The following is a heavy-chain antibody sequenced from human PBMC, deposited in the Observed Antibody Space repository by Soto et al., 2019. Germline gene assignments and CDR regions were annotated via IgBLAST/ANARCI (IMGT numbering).Heavy chain of an antibody. CDR1: GGSISSNSYY. V-gene: IGHV4-39*01. D-gene: IGHD3-16*01. CDR2: IYYSGTT. J-gene: IGHJ6*02. Sequence: QLQLQESGPGLVKPSETLSLTCTVSGGSISSNSYYWAWIRQPPGKGLEWIGNIYYSGTTYYNPSLPSRVTISGDTSKNQFSLQLSSVTAADTAVYYCSRHKGGYYSGVDVWGQGTTVTVSS. CDR3: SRHKGGYYSGVDV.